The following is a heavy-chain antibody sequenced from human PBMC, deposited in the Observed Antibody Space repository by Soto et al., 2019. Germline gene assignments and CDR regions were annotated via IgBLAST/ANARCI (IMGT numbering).Heavy chain of an antibody. CDR3: GKDKGTVIGYGMDV. CDR2: ISWNSGSI. J-gene: IGHJ6*02. Sequence: LRLSCAASGFTFDDYAMHWVRQAPGKGLEWVSGISWNSGSIGYADSVKGRFTISRDNAKNSLYLQMNSLRAEDTALYYCGKDKGTVIGYGMDVWGQGTTVTVSS. D-gene: IGHD4-4*01. V-gene: IGHV3-9*01. CDR1: GFTFDDYA.